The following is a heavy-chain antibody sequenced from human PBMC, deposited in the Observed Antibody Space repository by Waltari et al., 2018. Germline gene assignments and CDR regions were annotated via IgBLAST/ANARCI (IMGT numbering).Heavy chain of an antibody. J-gene: IGHJ6*02. V-gene: IGHV3-21*02. Sequence: EVRLLESGGGLVKPGGSLRLSCEASGFTFSLYNLHWVRQAPGKGPEWVSFMETTGNHREYWDQVRGRFTIARDNAQNSLFLQLNSLRGEDTALYYCARVQHGGPGSCYSSAMDVWGQGTAVTVSS. D-gene: IGHD2-15*01. CDR2: METTGNHR. CDR3: ARVQHGGPGSCYSSAMDV. CDR1: GFTFSLYN.